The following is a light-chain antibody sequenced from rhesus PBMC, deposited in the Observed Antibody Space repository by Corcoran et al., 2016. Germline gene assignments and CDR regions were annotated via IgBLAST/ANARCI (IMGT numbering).Light chain of an antibody. Sequence: DIQMTQSPSSLSASVGDRVTITCRASENVNNYLNWYQQKPGKAPKLLIYKASTLQRGVPSRFSGIGSGTDYTFTISSLQPEDVATYYCQHGYGTPFTFGPGTKLDIK. J-gene: IGKJ3*01. V-gene: IGKV1-74*01. CDR3: QHGYGTPFT. CDR2: KAS. CDR1: ENVNNY.